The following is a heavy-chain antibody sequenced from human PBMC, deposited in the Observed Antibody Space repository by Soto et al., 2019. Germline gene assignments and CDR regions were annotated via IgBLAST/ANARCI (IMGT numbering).Heavy chain of an antibody. V-gene: IGHV3-23*01. D-gene: IGHD6-19*01. CDR2: ISGSGGST. J-gene: IGHJ4*02. Sequence: EVQLLESGGGLVQPGGSLRLSCAASGFTFRSYAMGWVRQAPGKGLKWVSAISGSGGSTYYADSVKGRFTISRDNSKNTLYLQLNSLRADDTAVYYCAKDSGSSGWYFQCCEYWGQGTPVTVSS. CDR1: GFTFRSYA. CDR3: AKDSGSSGWYFQCCEY.